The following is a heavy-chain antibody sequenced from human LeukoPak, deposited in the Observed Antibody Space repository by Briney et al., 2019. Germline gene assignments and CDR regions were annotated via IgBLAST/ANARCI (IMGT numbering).Heavy chain of an antibody. CDR1: GFTFSNYA. Sequence: GSLRLSCVVSGFTFSNYAMSWVRQPPGKGLEWVSAFSDSGAATYYADSVKGRFTISRDNSKNTVYLQMNSLSDEDTAVYYCAKEESSTWYSFGAFDYWGQGALVTVSS. J-gene: IGHJ4*02. D-gene: IGHD6-13*01. CDR3: AKEESSTWYSFGAFDY. CDR2: FSDSGAAT. V-gene: IGHV3-23*01.